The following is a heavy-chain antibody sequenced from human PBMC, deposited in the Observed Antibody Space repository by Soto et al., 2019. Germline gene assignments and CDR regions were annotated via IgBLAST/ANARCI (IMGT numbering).Heavy chain of an antibody. D-gene: IGHD3-16*01. CDR1: GGSISSYY. J-gene: IGHJ4*02. CDR2: IYYSGST. V-gene: IGHV4-59*08. CDR3: ARNGVDYIWGSYFY. Sequence: PSETLSLTCTVSGGSISSYYWSWIRQPPGKGLEWIGYIYYSGSTNYNPSLKSRVTISVDTSKNQFSLKLSSVTAADTAVYYCARNGVDYIWGSYFYWGQGTLVTVSS.